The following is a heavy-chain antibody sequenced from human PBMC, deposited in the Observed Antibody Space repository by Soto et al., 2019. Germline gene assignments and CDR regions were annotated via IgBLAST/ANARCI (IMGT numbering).Heavy chain of an antibody. CDR2: ISYDGSSK. CDR3: AKVGYSSGWYVGLWDDFDY. Sequence: GGSLRLSCAASGFTFSSYGMHWVRQAPGKGLEWVAVISYDGSSKYYADSVKGRFTISRDNSKNTLYLQMNSLRAEDTAVYYCAKVGYSSGWYVGLWDDFDYWGQGTLVTVSS. V-gene: IGHV3-30*18. D-gene: IGHD6-19*01. J-gene: IGHJ4*02. CDR1: GFTFSSYG.